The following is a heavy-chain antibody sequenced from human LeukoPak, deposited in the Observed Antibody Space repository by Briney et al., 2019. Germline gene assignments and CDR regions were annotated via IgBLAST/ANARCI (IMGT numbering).Heavy chain of an antibody. CDR3: ARVKGGSYY. D-gene: IGHD1-26*01. J-gene: IGHJ4*02. Sequence: KPSETLSLTCTVSGGSISSSSYYWGWIRQPPGKGLEWIGSIYYSGSTYYNPSLKSRVTISVDTSKNQFSLKLSSVTAADTAVYYCARVKGGSYYWGQGTLVTVSS. V-gene: IGHV4-39*07. CDR1: GGSISSSSYY. CDR2: IYYSGST.